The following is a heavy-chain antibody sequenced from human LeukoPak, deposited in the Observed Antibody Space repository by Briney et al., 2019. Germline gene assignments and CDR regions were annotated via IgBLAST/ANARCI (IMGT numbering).Heavy chain of an antibody. Sequence: SETLSLTCTVSGGSISSYYWSGVRQPPKKGLEWIGYIYYSGSTNYNPSLKSRVTISVDTSKNQFSLKLSSVTAADTAVYYCARGPYCSGGSCYGYFDYWGQGTLVTVSS. D-gene: IGHD2-15*01. CDR1: GGSISSYY. CDR3: ARGPYCSGGSCYGYFDY. CDR2: IYYSGST. J-gene: IGHJ4*02. V-gene: IGHV4-59*01.